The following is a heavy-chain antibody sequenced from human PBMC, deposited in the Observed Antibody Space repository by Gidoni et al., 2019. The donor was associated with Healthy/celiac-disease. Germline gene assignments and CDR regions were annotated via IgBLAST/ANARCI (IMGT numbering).Heavy chain of an antibody. D-gene: IGHD6-13*01. CDR1: GYTFTSYA. CDR3: ARCSSWYEGYFDY. CDR2: INAGNGNT. Sequence: QVQLVQSGAEEKKPGASVKVSCKASGYTFTSYAMHWVRQAPGQRLEWMGWINAGNGNTKYSQKFQGRVTITRDTSASTAYMELSSLRSEDTAVYYCARCSSWYEGYFDYWGQGTLVTVSS. J-gene: IGHJ4*02. V-gene: IGHV1-3*05.